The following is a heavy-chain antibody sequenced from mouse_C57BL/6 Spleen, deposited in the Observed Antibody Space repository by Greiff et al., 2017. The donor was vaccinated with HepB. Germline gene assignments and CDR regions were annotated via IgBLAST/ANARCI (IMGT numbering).Heavy chain of an antibody. CDR1: GFSFTSYG. CDR3: ARSLYFDV. J-gene: IGHJ1*03. D-gene: IGHD6-1*01. CDR2: IWRGGST. Sequence: QVHVKQSGPGLVQPSQCLSITCTVSGFSFTSYGVHWVRQSPGKGLEWLGVIWRGGSTDYNAAFISRLSISKDNSKSQVFFKMNSLQADDTAIYYCARSLYFDVWGTGTTVTVSS. V-gene: IGHV2-2*01.